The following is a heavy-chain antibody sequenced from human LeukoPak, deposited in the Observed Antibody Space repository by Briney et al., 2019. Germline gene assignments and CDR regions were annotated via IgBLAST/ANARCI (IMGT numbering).Heavy chain of an antibody. CDR2: IYYTGST. Sequence: SETLSLTCAVYGGSFSGYYWGWIRQPPGKGLEWIGYIYYTGSTNYNPSLKSRVTISVDTSKNQFSLRLSSVTASDTAMYYCARLFSDTTTSYDVFAIWGQGTLVTVSS. CDR3: ARLFSDTTTSYDVFAI. CDR1: GGSFSGYY. J-gene: IGHJ3*02. V-gene: IGHV4-59*08. D-gene: IGHD2-2*01.